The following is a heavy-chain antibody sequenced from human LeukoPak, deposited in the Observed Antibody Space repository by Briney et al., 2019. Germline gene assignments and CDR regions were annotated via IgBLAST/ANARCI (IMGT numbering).Heavy chain of an antibody. CDR2: ISSSGGTI. Sequence: PGGSLRLSCAASGFTFSDYYMSWIRQAPGKGLEWVSYISSSGGTIYYADSVKGRFTISRDNAKNSLYLQMNSLRAEDTAVYYCARDRYYYGSGSRADYWGQGTLVTVSS. V-gene: IGHV3-11*01. CDR3: ARDRYYYGSGSRADY. J-gene: IGHJ4*02. D-gene: IGHD3-10*01. CDR1: GFTFSDYY.